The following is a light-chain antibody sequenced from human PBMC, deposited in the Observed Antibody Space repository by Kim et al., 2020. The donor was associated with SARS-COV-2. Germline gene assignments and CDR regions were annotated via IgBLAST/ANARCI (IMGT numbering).Light chain of an antibody. V-gene: IGLV2-14*03. J-gene: IGLJ3*02. CDR3: SSYTSSSTLV. CDR1: SSDVGGYNY. CDR2: DVS. Sequence: GQSIIISCTGTSSDVGGYNYVSWYQQQPGNAHQLIIYDVSNPPAGVSHRFSGSTSGTTASLTISGLPAEDAADYYCSSYTSSSTLVFGGGTKLTVL.